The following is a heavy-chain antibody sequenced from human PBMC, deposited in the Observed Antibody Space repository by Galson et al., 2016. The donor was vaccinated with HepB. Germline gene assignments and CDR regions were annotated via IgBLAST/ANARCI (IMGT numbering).Heavy chain of an antibody. CDR3: ATQSASTKCYWCFDP. Sequence: SLRLSCAASGFTVSNLYMTWVRQAPGKGLEWVALIYNSGRTTYADSAKGRFTISSDNSKNMMFLQMNNLRADDPDVYYCATQSASTKCYWCFDPWGQGNLVTVSS. CDR2: IYNSGRT. V-gene: IGHV3-53*01. D-gene: IGHD2-2*01. J-gene: IGHJ5*02. CDR1: GFTVSNLY.